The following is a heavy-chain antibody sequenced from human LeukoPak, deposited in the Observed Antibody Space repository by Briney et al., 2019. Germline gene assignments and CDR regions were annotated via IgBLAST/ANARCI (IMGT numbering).Heavy chain of an antibody. D-gene: IGHD3-22*01. CDR3: ARDSLYYYDSSGYSKFDY. CDR2: IYYSGST. Sequence: PSETLSLTCTVSGGSISSYYWSWIRQPPGKGLEGIGYIYYSGSTYYNPSLKSRVTISVDTSKNQFSLKLSSVTAADTAVYYCARDSLYYYDSSGYSKFDYWGQGTLVTVSS. V-gene: IGHV4-59*12. CDR1: GGSISSYY. J-gene: IGHJ4*02.